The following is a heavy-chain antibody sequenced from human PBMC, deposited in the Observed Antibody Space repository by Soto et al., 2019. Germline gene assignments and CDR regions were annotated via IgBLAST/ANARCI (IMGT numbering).Heavy chain of an antibody. Sequence: PSETLSLTCTVSGGSISSSSYYWGWIRQPPGKGLEWIGSIYYSGSTYYNPSLKSRVTISVDTSKNQFSLKLSSVTAADTAVYYCARHGAIHDGMDVWGQGTTVTVSS. CDR3: ARHGAIHDGMDV. CDR2: IYYSGST. D-gene: IGHD1-26*01. J-gene: IGHJ6*02. V-gene: IGHV4-39*01. CDR1: GGSISSSSYY.